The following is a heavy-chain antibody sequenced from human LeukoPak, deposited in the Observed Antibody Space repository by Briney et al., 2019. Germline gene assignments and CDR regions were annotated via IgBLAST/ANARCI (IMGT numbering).Heavy chain of an antibody. D-gene: IGHD3-22*01. CDR1: GGSISSGDYY. CDR3: AREADYYDSSGYYYSPLYYFDY. J-gene: IGHJ4*02. V-gene: IGHV4-30-4*01. Sequence: PSETLSLTCTVSGGSISSGDYYWSWIRQPPGKGLEWIGYIYYSGSTYYNPSLKSRVTISVDTSKNQFSLKLSSVTAADTSVYYCAREADYYDSSGYYYSPLYYFDYWGQGTLVTVSS. CDR2: IYYSGST.